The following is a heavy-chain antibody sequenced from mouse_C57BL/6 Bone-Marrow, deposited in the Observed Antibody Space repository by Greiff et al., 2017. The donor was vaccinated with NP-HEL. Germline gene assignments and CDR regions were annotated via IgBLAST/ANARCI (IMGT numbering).Heavy chain of an antibody. J-gene: IGHJ3*01. Sequence: EVHLVESGGDLVKPGGSLKLSCAASGFTFSSYGMSWVRQTPDKRLEWVATISSGGSYTYYPDSVKGRFTISRDNAKNTLYLQMSSLKSEDTAMYYCARVRDYDGTFAYWGQGTLVTVSA. CDR3: ARVRDYDGTFAY. CDR1: GFTFSSYG. CDR2: ISSGGSYT. V-gene: IGHV5-6*01. D-gene: IGHD1-1*01.